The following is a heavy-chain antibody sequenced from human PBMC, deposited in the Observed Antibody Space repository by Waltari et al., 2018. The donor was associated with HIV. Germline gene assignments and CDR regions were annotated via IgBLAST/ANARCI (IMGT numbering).Heavy chain of an antibody. Sequence: QVQLVQSGAEVKRPGASVKVSCKASGYTFTDHYVFWVRQVPGPGCEWMGEMSPNGGATMYAQKFKGRIAMTRDTSITTAYMELSGLRSDDTAIFYGVRDRGLNWNGDIWGQGTLVTVSS. CDR2: MSPNGGAT. D-gene: IGHD3-3*01. V-gene: IGHV1-2*02. CDR1: GYTFTDHY. CDR3: VRDRGLNWNGDI. J-gene: IGHJ4*02.